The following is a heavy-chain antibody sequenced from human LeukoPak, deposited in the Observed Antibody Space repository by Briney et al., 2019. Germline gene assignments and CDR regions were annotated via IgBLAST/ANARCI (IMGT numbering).Heavy chain of an antibody. CDR3: ASGGVSDAFDI. CDR2: IYYSGGT. J-gene: IGHJ3*02. V-gene: IGHV4-30-4*08. D-gene: IGHD3-16*01. CDR1: GGSISSGGYY. Sequence: PSQTLSLTCTVSGGSISSGGYYWSWIRQHPGKGLEWIGYIYYSGGTYYNPSLKSRLAISVDTSKNQFSLKLSSVTAADTAVYYCASGGVSDAFDIWGQGTMVTVSS.